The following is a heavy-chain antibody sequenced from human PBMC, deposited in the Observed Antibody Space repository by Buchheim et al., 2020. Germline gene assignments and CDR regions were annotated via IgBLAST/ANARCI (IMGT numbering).Heavy chain of an antibody. CDR1: GFTFSSYG. Sequence: QVQLVESGGGVVQPGRSLRLSCAASGFTFSSYGMHWVRQAPGKGLEWVAVISYDGSNKYYADSVKGRFTISSDNSKNTLYLQMNSLRAEDTAVYYCAKDQYDFWSGYPSSGMDVWGQGTT. CDR3: AKDQYDFWSGYPSSGMDV. J-gene: IGHJ6*02. CDR2: ISYDGSNK. V-gene: IGHV3-30*18. D-gene: IGHD3-3*01.